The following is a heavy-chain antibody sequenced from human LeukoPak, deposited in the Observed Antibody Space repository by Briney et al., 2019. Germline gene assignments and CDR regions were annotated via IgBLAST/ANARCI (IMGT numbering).Heavy chain of an antibody. Sequence: ASVKVPCKASGYTFTSYGISWVRQAPGQGLEWMGWINPNSGGTNYAQKFQGRVTMTRDTSISTAYMELSRLRSDDTAVYYCARAGRLMITMVRGALASKKGFDIWGQGTMVTVSS. CDR3: ARAGRLMITMVRGALASKKGFDI. V-gene: IGHV1-2*02. CDR1: GYTFTSYG. D-gene: IGHD3-10*01. J-gene: IGHJ3*02. CDR2: INPNSGGT.